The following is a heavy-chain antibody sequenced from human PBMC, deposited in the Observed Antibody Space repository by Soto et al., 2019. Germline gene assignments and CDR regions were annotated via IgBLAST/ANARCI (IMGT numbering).Heavy chain of an antibody. CDR3: ASRDPGTSVDY. CDR2: IYRTGST. J-gene: IGHJ4*02. D-gene: IGHD1-7*01. Sequence: LSLTCAVSGGSLTSNNWWTWVRQPPGQGLEWIGEIYRTGSTNYNPSLKSRVTISLDKSENQFSLKVTSLTAADTAVYYCASRDPGTSVDYWGQGTLVTVSS. CDR1: GGSLTSNNW. V-gene: IGHV4-4*02.